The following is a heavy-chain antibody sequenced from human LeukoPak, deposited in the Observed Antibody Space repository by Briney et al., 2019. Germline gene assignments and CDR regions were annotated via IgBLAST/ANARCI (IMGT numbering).Heavy chain of an antibody. Sequence: GSLRLSCAASGFTFSSYAMHWVRQAPGKGLEWVAVITYDGSNKYYADSVKGRFTISRDNSKNTLYLQMNSLRAEDTAVYYCARDFVAAAGHGDFQHWGQGTLVTVSS. J-gene: IGHJ1*01. CDR3: ARDFVAAAGHGDFQH. V-gene: IGHV3-30-3*01. D-gene: IGHD6-13*01. CDR2: ITYDGSNK. CDR1: GFTFSSYA.